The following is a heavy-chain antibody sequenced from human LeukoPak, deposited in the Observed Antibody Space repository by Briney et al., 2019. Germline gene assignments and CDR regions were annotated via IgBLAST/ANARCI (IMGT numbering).Heavy chain of an antibody. Sequence: ASVKVSCKASGGTFSSYAISWVRQAPGQGLEWMGGVIPMFGTANYAQKFQGRVTIAADESTSTAYMELSSLRSEDTAVYYCARGGYCSSTSCYMSPKNFDYWGQGTLVTVSS. CDR3: ARGGYCSSTSCYMSPKNFDY. J-gene: IGHJ4*02. CDR1: GGTFSSYA. V-gene: IGHV1-69*13. D-gene: IGHD2-2*02. CDR2: VIPMFGTA.